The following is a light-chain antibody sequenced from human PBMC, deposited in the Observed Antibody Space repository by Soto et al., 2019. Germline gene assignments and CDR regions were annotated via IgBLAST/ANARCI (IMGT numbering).Light chain of an antibody. CDR3: QSYDSSLSVLYV. CDR2: GNI. J-gene: IGLJ1*01. Sequence: QSVLTQPPSVSGAPGQRVIISCTGSNSNCGAGYEVHWFQQLPGTAPKLLIYGNINRPSGVPDRFSGSKSVTSASLAITGLHPEDEAVYYCQSYDSSLSVLYVFGTGTKVTVL. CDR1: NSNCGAGYE. V-gene: IGLV1-40*01.